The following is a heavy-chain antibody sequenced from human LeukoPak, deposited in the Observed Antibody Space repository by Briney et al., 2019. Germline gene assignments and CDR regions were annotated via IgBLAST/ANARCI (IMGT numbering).Heavy chain of an antibody. Sequence: PSETPSLTCTVSGGSVTTGYYYWGWIRQPPGKALEWIGSSYYSGSTYYNPSLQSRVTISVDTSKTQFSLRLNSVTAADTAVYYCARFYYGSGSYVSNFDYWGQGTLVTVSS. CDR3: ARFYYGSGSYVSNFDY. CDR1: GGSVTTGYYY. D-gene: IGHD3-10*01. CDR2: SYYSGST. V-gene: IGHV4-39*01. J-gene: IGHJ4*02.